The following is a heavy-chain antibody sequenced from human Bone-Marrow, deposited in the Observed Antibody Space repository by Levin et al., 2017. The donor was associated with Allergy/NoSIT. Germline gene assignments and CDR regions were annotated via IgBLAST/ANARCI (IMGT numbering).Heavy chain of an antibody. V-gene: IGHV3-23*01. CDR1: GFTFSSYA. Sequence: GGSLRLSCAASGFTFSSYAMSWVRQAPGKGLEWVSAISGSGGSTYYADSVKGRFTISRDNSKNTLYLQMNSLRAEDTAVYYCAKLSPSMIVARTDAFDIWGQGTMVTVSS. CDR2: ISGSGGST. J-gene: IGHJ3*02. D-gene: IGHD3-22*01. CDR3: AKLSPSMIVARTDAFDI.